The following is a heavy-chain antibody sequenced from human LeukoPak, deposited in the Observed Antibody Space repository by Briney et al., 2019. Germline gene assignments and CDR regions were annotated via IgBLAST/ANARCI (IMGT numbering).Heavy chain of an antibody. D-gene: IGHD5-12*01. J-gene: IGHJ4*02. V-gene: IGHV4-39*01. CDR3: ARSIVATMSFDY. CDR1: GGSISSSSYY. CDR2: TYYSGST. Sequence: SETLSLTCTVSGGSISSSSYYRGWIRQPPGKGLEWIGSTYYSGSTYYNPSLKSRVTISVDTSKNQFSLKLSSVTAADTAVYYCARSIVATMSFDYWGQGTLVTVSS.